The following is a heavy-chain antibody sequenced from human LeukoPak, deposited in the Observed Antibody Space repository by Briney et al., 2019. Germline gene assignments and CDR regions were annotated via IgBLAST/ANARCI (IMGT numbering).Heavy chain of an antibody. V-gene: IGHV4-30-2*01. CDR2: IYHSGST. CDR1: GGSISSGGYS. J-gene: IGHJ3*02. D-gene: IGHD6-19*01. CDR3: ARRAGGWYSLDAFDI. Sequence: SQTLSLTCAVSGGSISSGGYSWSWIRQPPGKGLEWIGYIYHSGSTYYNPSLKSRVTISVDRSKNQFSLKLSSVTAADTAVYYCARRAGGWYSLDAFDIWGQGTMVTVSS.